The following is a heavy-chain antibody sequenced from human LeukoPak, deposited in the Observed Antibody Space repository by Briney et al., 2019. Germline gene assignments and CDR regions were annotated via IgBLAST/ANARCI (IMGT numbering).Heavy chain of an antibody. D-gene: IGHD3-10*01. Sequence: GGSLRLSCAASGFTFSSYTMTWVRQAPGKGPEWVSSINPDNRYIYYADSVKGRFTISRDNARNSLYLQMNSLRAEDTAVYYCARFVEGHTYYSDDWGQGTLVPVSS. V-gene: IGHV3-21*01. J-gene: IGHJ4*02. CDR2: INPDNRYI. CDR3: ARFVEGHTYYSDD. CDR1: GFTFSSYT.